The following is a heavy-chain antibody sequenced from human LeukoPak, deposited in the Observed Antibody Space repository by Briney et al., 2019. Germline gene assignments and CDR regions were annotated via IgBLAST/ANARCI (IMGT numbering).Heavy chain of an antibody. J-gene: IGHJ4*02. D-gene: IGHD1-20*01. CDR2: IKSKTDGGTT. CDR3: TTGYNWNDVGFDY. V-gene: IGHV3-15*01. CDR1: GFTFSNAW. Sequence: GGSLRLSCAASGFTFSNAWMSWVRQAPGKGLEWVGRIKSKTDGGTTDYAAPVKGRFTISRDDSKNTLYLQMNSLKTEDTAVYYCTTGYNWNDVGFDYWGQGTMVTVSS.